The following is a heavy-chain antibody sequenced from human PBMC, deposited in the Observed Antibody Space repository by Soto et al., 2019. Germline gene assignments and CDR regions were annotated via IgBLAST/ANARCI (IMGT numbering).Heavy chain of an antibody. D-gene: IGHD2-21*02. J-gene: IGHJ4*02. V-gene: IGHV1-46*01. CDR2: VNPSGGHT. CDR1: GDTFTDYY. CDR3: ARGGHVVVVTAALDY. Sequence: QVQLMQSGAEVKKPGASVKVSCKASGDTFTDYYIHWVRQAPGQGLEWMGTVNPSGGHTTYAQHFLGRGPXTXXXSXXTLNRELTSLTSDDTAVYYCARGGHVVVVTAALDYWGQGTLVTVSS.